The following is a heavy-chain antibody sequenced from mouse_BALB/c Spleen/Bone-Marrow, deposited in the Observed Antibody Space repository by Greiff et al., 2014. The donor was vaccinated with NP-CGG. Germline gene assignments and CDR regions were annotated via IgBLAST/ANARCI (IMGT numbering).Heavy chain of an antibody. CDR3: ARAITDAMDY. D-gene: IGHD2-4*01. CDR1: GYAFTNYL. V-gene: IGHV1-54*01. Sequence: QVHVKQSGAELVRPGTSVKVSCKGSGYAFTNYLIEWVKQRPGQGLEWIGVINSGSGGTKYNEKFKGKATLTADKSSSTAYMQLSSLTSDDSAVYFCARAITDAMDYWGQGTSVPVSS. CDR2: INSGSGGT. J-gene: IGHJ4*01.